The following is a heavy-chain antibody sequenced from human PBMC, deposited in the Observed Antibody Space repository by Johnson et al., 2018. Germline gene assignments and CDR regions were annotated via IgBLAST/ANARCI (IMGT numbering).Heavy chain of an antibody. CDR3: ARLGAGAGTNLDY. D-gene: IGHD6-13*01. CDR2: IGGSGGRIAGSGGTT. Sequence: SCSSHAMSWVRQAPGXGLEWVSSIGGSGGRIAGSGGTTYYADSVKGRFTISRDNSKNTRYLHMNSRRAEDTALYYCARLGAGAGTNLDYWGHGDLVTVSS. J-gene: IGHJ4*01. CDR1: SCSSHA. V-gene: IGHV3-23*01.